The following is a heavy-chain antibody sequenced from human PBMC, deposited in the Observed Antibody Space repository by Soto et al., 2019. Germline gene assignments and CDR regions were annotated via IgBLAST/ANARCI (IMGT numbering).Heavy chain of an antibody. Sequence: DVKLVESGGGLVQPGDSLRLSCEVSGFTFSMYSMSWVRQSPGQGLEWVAKIPQDGVDGHYADSVKGRFTISRDNGKNSLYLQLNNLRAEDTAVYYCARDHLILPAHDFFYGSDVWGRGATVTVSS. CDR1: GFTFSMYS. V-gene: IGHV3-7*03. CDR3: ARDHLILPAHDFFYGSDV. J-gene: IGHJ6*02. CDR2: IPQDGVDG. D-gene: IGHD2-21*02.